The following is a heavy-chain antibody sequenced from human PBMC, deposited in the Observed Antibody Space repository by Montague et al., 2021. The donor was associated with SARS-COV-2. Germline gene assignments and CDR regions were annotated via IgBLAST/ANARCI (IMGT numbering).Heavy chain of an antibody. D-gene: IGHD6-13*01. CDR2: IKQDESEI. Sequence: ETLSLTCTVSGGSISSSSYYWAWIRQPPGKGLEWVANIKQDESEIYYVDSVKGRFTISRDNAEKSLYLHMSRLRGEDTAIYYCARDRTPPYGKSWYEEYYYHAMDVWGRGTTVIVSS. CDR1: GGSISSSSYY. V-gene: IGHV3-7*01. J-gene: IGHJ6*02. CDR3: ARDRTPPYGKSWYEEYYYHAMDV.